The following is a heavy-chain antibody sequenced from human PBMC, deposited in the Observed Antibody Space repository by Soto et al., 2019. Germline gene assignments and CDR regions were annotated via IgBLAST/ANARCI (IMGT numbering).Heavy chain of an antibody. J-gene: IGHJ6*02. CDR1: GGTFSSYA. CDR2: IIPIFGTA. D-gene: IGHD2-2*02. V-gene: IGHV1-69*01. Sequence: QVQLVQSGAEVKKPGSSVKVSCKASGGTFSSYAISWVRQAPGQGLEWMGGIIPIFGTANYAQKFQGRVTITADESTSTAYMELSSLRSEDTAVYYCARTLPAAISILYYGMDVWGQGTTVTVSS. CDR3: ARTLPAAISILYYGMDV.